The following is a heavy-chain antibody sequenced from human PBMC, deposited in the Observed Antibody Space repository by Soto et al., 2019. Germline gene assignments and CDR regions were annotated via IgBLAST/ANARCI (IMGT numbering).Heavy chain of an antibody. D-gene: IGHD5-12*01. Sequence: QVQLVQSGAEVKKPGSSVKVSCKASGGTFNNYAISWVRQAPGQGLEWMGGIIPIIGTADYAHKFQGRLAMSADESTGTTFMELSSLRSEDTALYYCARGGVDVVATSAFDYWGQGNLVTVSS. J-gene: IGHJ4*02. CDR2: IIPIIGTA. CDR3: ARGGVDVVATSAFDY. CDR1: GGTFNNYA. V-gene: IGHV1-69*01.